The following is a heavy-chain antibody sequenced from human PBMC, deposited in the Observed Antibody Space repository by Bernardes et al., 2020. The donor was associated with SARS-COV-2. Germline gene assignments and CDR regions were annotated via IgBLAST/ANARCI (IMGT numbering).Heavy chain of an antibody. Sequence: GGSLRLSCAASGFTFNTYGMNWVRQTPGKGLEWVSSISSSSTYTHYADSVKGRVAISRDNAKNSLYLQMSSLRAEDTAVYYCTRGSGILDYWGQGTLVTVSS. J-gene: IGHJ4*02. CDR3: TRGSGILDY. CDR1: GFTFNTYG. V-gene: IGHV3-21*06. D-gene: IGHD5-18*01. CDR2: ISSSSTYT.